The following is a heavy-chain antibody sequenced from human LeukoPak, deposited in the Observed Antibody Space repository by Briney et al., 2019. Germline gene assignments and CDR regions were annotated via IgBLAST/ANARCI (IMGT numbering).Heavy chain of an antibody. J-gene: IGHJ6*03. Sequence: PGGSLRLSCAASGFTFSSYGMHWVRQAPGKGLEWVAFIRYDGSNKYYADSVKGRFTISRDNSKSTLYLQMNSLRAEDTAVYYCAKDLIAAAGTYYYYYYMDVWGKGTTVTVSS. D-gene: IGHD6-13*01. CDR1: GFTFSSYG. V-gene: IGHV3-30*02. CDR3: AKDLIAAAGTYYYYYYMDV. CDR2: IRYDGSNK.